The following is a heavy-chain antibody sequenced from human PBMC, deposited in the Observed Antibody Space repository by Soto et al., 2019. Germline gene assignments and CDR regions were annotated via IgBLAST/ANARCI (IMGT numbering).Heavy chain of an antibody. V-gene: IGHV3-7*01. D-gene: IGHD3-3*01. Sequence: GGSLRLSCVASGFTFNTYWMSWVRQAPGKGLEWVANIKEDGGDKYYVDSVKGRFTISRDNSKNLLYLQMNSLGAGDTAMYYCAKHDFWTLYNTGLASWGQGSLITVSS. CDR1: GFTFNTYW. CDR3: AKHDFWTLYNTGLAS. CDR2: IKEDGGDK. J-gene: IGHJ1*01.